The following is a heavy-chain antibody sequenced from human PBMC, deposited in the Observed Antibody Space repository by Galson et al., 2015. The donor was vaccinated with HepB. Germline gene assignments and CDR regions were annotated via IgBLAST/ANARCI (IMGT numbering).Heavy chain of an antibody. CDR1: GFTFSSYG. J-gene: IGHJ3*02. CDR2: IWYDGSNK. V-gene: IGHV3-33*01. CDR3: AREQGIAVVGTPDSDLDAFDI. D-gene: IGHD6-19*01. Sequence: SLRLSCAASGFTFSSYGMHWVRQAPGKGLEWVAVIWYDGSNKYYADSVKGRFTISRDNSKNTLYLQMNSLRAEDTAVYYCAREQGIAVVGTPDSDLDAFDIWGQGTMVTVSS.